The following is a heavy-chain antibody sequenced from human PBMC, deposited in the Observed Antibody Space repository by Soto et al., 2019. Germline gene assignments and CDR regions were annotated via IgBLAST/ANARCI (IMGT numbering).Heavy chain of an antibody. CDR2: INHSGST. D-gene: IGHD2-21*01. J-gene: IGHJ2*01. V-gene: IGHV4-34*01. Sequence: QVQLQQWGAGLLKPSETLSLTCAVYGGSFSGYYWSWIRQPPGKGLEWIGEINHSGSTNYNPSLKSRGTKAVDSSKNQLSLKLSSVTAADTAVYYCARERDVCGCDGSWYCDLWGRGTLVTVSS. CDR3: ARERDVCGCDGSWYCDL. CDR1: GGSFSGYY.